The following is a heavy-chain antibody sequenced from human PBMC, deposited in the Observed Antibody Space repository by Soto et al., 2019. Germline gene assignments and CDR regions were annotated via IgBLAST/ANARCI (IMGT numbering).Heavy chain of an antibody. CDR3: ARWGRDSSGWTGFDY. D-gene: IGHD6-19*01. V-gene: IGHV6-1*01. J-gene: IGHJ4*02. Sequence: KQSPTLSLTCAISGDSVSSNSAAWNWIRQSPSRGLEWLGRTYYRSKWYNDYAVSVKSRITINPDTSKNQFSLQLNSVTPEDTAVYYCARWGRDSSGWTGFDYWGQGTLVTVSS. CDR2: TYYRSKWYN. CDR1: GDSVSSNSAA.